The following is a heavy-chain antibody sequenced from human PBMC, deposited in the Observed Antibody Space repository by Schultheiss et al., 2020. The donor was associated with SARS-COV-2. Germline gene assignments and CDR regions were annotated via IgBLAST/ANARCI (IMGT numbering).Heavy chain of an antibody. CDR3: ARQPDYYGDYYYYMDV. D-gene: IGHD4-17*01. V-gene: IGHV4-59*10. Sequence: SETLSLTCAVYGGSFSGYYWSWIRQPAGKGLEWIGRIYSSGATNYNPSLKSRVTISVDTSKNQFSLKLSSVTAADTAVYYCARQPDYYGDYYYYMDVWGKGTTVTVSS. CDR1: GGSFSGYY. J-gene: IGHJ6*03. CDR2: IYSSGAT.